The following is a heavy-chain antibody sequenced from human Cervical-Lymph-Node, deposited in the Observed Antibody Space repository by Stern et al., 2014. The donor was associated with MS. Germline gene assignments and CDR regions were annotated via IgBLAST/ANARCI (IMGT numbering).Heavy chain of an antibody. CDR2: IWYDGSNT. CDR3: ARDRAGSTLFDY. CDR1: GFTFSSYG. J-gene: IGHJ4*02. Sequence: MQLVESGGGVVQPGRSLRLSCAASGFTFSSYGMNWVRQAPGKGLEWVAVIWYDGSNTYYADSVKGRFTISRDNSKNMLYLQMNSLRAEDTAFYYCARDRAGSTLFDYWGQGTLVTVSS. V-gene: IGHV3-33*01. D-gene: IGHD5/OR15-5a*01.